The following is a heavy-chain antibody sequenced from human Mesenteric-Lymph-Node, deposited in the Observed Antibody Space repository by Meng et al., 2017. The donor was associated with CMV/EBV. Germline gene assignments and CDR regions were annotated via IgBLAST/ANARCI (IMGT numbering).Heavy chain of an antibody. D-gene: IGHD6-6*01. V-gene: IGHV4-4*02. J-gene: IGHJ4*02. CDR1: GDSISRSNW. Sequence: VSGDSISRSNWWTWVRQPPGKGLEWIGEIFHSGTTNYNPSLKSRVTISVDTSKNQFSLKLSSVTAADTAVYYCARLIVSSSSYYFDYWGQGTLVTVSS. CDR2: IFHSGTT. CDR3: ARLIVSSSSYYFDY.